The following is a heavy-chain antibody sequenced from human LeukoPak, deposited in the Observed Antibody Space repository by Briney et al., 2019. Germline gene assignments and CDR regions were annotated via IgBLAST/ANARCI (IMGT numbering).Heavy chain of an antibody. CDR1: GFTFTNAW. D-gene: IGHD4-17*01. CDR2: IKSKTNGGTT. Sequence: PGGSLRLSCAASGFTFTNAWMSWVRQAPGKGLEWVGRIKSKTNGGTTDYAAPVKGRFTISRDDSKNTLYLQMNSLKTEDTAMYYCTTDVLYPTVTTFDYWGKGTLVTVSS. CDR3: TTDVLYPTVTTFDY. V-gene: IGHV3-15*01. J-gene: IGHJ4*02.